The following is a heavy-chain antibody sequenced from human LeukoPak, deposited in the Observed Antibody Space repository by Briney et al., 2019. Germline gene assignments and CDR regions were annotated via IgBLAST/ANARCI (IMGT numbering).Heavy chain of an antibody. V-gene: IGHV1-2*02. J-gene: IGHJ4*02. D-gene: IGHD3-10*01. CDR3: ARNWEL. Sequence: GASVKVSCKVSGYIFSTYYIQWVRQAPGGRLEWVGWINTDIGGTHSAPKFQVRVSMTSDTSLSTAYLELSRLTSDDTAMYYCARNWELWGQGTLVTVSS. CDR1: GYIFSTYY. CDR2: INTDIGGT.